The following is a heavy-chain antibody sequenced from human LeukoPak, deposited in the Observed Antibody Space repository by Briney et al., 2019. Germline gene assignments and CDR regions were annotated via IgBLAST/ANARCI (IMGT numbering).Heavy chain of an antibody. Sequence: GGSLRLSCAASGFILNNYGMHWVRRVPGKGLEWVAYIRYDGSNEYNRDSVKGRLTISRDNSKNMVYLQMNSLRADDTAVYYCEKDLGITMIRGAMEFDPWAQGTLVTVSS. V-gene: IGHV3-30*02. CDR3: EKDLGITMIRGAMEFDP. D-gene: IGHD3-10*01. J-gene: IGHJ5*02. CDR2: IRYDGSNE. CDR1: GFILNNYG.